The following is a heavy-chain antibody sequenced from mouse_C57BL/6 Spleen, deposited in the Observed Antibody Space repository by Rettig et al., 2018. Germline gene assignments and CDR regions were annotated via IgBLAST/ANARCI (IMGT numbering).Heavy chain of an antibody. J-gene: IGHJ3*01. V-gene: IGHV2-6*01. D-gene: IGHD2-3*01. CDR3: ASVYDGYAFAY. CDR1: GFSLTSYG. CDR2: IWGVGST. Sequence: QVQLKESGPGLVAPSQSLSITCTVSGFSLTSYGVDWVRQSPGKGLEWLGLIWGVGSTNYNSALKSRLSISKDNSKSQVFLKMNSLQTDDAAMYYCASVYDGYAFAYWGQGTLVTVSA.